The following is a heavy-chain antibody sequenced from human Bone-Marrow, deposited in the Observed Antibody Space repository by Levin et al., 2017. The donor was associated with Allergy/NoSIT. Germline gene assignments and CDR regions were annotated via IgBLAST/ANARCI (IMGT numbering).Heavy chain of an antibody. CDR3: AHRRVAGVVVPATRGNWFDP. J-gene: IGHJ5*02. CDR1: GFSLSSSGVG. Sequence: SGPTLVKPTQTLTLTCTFSGFSLSSSGVGVGWIRQPPGKALEWLALIYWDDDKRYNPSLKSRLTIIKDTSKNQVVLIMTNMDPVDTATYFCAHRRVAGVVVPATRGNWFDPWGQGILVTVSS. D-gene: IGHD2-15*01. V-gene: IGHV2-5*02. CDR2: IYWDDDK.